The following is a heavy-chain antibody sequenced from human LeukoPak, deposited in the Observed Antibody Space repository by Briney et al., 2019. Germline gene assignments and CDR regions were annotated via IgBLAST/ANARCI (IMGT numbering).Heavy chain of an antibody. CDR3: ATDYSSGWYRGYFDY. J-gene: IGHJ4*02. D-gene: IGHD6-19*01. V-gene: IGHV3-9*01. CDR1: RFTFSSNA. CDR2: ISWNSGSI. Sequence: GGSLRLSCAASRFTFSSNAMNWVRQAPGKGLEGVSGISWNSGSIGYADSVKGRFTIFRDNAKNSLYLKMNSLRAEDTALYYCATDYSSGWYRGYFDYWGQGTLVTVSS.